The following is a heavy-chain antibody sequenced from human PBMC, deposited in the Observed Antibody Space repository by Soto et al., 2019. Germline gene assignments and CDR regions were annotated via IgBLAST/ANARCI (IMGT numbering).Heavy chain of an antibody. J-gene: IGHJ6*02. D-gene: IGHD3-10*01. Sequence: PSETLSLTCTVSGGSISSSSYYWGWIRQPPGKGLEWIGSIYYSGSTYYNPSLKSRVTISVDTSKNQFSLKLSSVTAADTAVYYCARRRSSGSYYPLYYYYGMDVWGQGTTVT. CDR1: GGSISSSSYY. V-gene: IGHV4-39*01. CDR3: ARRRSSGSYYPLYYYYGMDV. CDR2: IYYSGST.